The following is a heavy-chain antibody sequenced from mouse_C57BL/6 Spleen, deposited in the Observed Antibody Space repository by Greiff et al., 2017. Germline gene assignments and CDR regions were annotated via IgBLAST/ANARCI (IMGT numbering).Heavy chain of an antibody. J-gene: IGHJ4*01. CDR1: GYTFTSYW. CDR3: SSEGYGSSLAYYAMDY. D-gene: IGHD1-1*01. Sequence: QVQLQQPGAELVMPGASVKLSCKASGYTFTSYWMHWVKQRPGQGLEWIGEIDPSDSYTNYNQKFKGKSTVTVDKSSSTAYMQLSSLTSEDSAVYYCSSEGYGSSLAYYAMDYWGQGTSVTVSS. CDR2: IDPSDSYT. V-gene: IGHV1-69*01.